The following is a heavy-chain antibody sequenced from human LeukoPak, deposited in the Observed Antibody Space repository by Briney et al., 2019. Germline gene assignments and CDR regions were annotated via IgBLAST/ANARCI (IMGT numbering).Heavy chain of an antibody. J-gene: IGHJ4*02. CDR1: GLAFSNYW. CDR2: IDPDGSNT. V-gene: IGHV3-74*01. Sequence: PGGSLRLSCAASGLAFSNYWMHWVRQAPGKGLVWVSRIDPDGSNTNYADSVKGRFTISRDNAKNMVYLQMNSLRAEDTAVYYCVRDLRVDDFWGQGTLVTVSS. CDR3: VRDLRVDDF. D-gene: IGHD2-15*01.